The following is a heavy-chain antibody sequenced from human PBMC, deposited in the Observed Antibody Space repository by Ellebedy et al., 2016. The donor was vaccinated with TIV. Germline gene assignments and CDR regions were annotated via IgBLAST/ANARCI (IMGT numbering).Heavy chain of an antibody. CDR2: ISHSGGT. J-gene: IGHJ4*02. Sequence: SETLSLXXAVYGGSFSGYYCSWIRQPPGKGLEWIGEISHSGGTNYNPSLKSRVTISVDTSKNQFSPKLSSVTAADTAVYYCARGQQLVRGWVYWGQGTLVTVSS. V-gene: IGHV4-34*01. D-gene: IGHD6-13*01. CDR3: ARGQQLVRGWVY. CDR1: GGSFSGYY.